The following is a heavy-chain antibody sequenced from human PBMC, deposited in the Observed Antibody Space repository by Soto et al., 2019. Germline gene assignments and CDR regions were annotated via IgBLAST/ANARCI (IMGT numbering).Heavy chain of an antibody. CDR3: AKDGGPVYCNSPGCSAKHCDY. V-gene: IGHV3-30*18. CDR2: ISYDGDNE. D-gene: IGHD2-2*01. Sequence: QVQLVESGGVVVQPGRSLRLSCAASGFTFSNYAMHWVRQAQGKGLEWLAIISYDGDNEYYADSVRGRFTISRDNSKNTLYLQTNNLRHEDTAVYYCAKDGGPVYCNSPGCSAKHCDYWGQGTLVTVSS. CDR1: GFTFSNYA. J-gene: IGHJ4*02.